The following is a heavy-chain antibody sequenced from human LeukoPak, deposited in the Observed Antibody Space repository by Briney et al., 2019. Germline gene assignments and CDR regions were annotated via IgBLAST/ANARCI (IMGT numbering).Heavy chain of an antibody. CDR1: GGSFSGYY. Sequence: PSETLSLTCAVYGGSFSGYYWSWIRQPPGKGLEWIGEINHSGSTNYNPSLKSRVTISVDTSKNQFSLKLTSVTAADTAVYYCARTTEGGYTYGDFYYYYMDVWGKGTTVTISS. CDR2: INHSGST. D-gene: IGHD5-18*01. CDR3: ARTTEGGYTYGDFYYYYMDV. V-gene: IGHV4-34*01. J-gene: IGHJ6*03.